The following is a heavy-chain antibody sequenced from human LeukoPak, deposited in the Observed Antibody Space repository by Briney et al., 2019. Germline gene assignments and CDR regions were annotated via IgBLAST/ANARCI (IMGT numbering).Heavy chain of an antibody. CDR1: GYTFTSYG. Sequence: ASVKVSCKASGYTFTSYGISWVRQAPGQGLEWMGWISAYNGNTNYAQKLQGRVTMTTDTSTSTAYMELRSLRSDDTAVYYCARGGYYDSSGHQSDPWGQGTLVTVSS. J-gene: IGHJ5*02. V-gene: IGHV1-18*01. D-gene: IGHD3-22*01. CDR2: ISAYNGNT. CDR3: ARGGYYDSSGHQSDP.